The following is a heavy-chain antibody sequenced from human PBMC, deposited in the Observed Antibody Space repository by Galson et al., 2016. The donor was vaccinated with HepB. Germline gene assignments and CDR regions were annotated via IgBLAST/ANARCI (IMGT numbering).Heavy chain of an antibody. D-gene: IGHD2-2*01. Sequence: SETLSLTCTVSGGSISSTANWWSWVRQSPGQGLGWIGEINLSGNTNYNPSLKSRITISLDTSKKQFSLKLSSVTAADTAIYYCARVQKGVVVTWYYYCVDVWGKGTTVTVSS. CDR1: GGSISSTANW. CDR2: INLSGNT. CDR3: ARVQKGVVVTWYYYCVDV. V-gene: IGHV4-4*02. J-gene: IGHJ6*03.